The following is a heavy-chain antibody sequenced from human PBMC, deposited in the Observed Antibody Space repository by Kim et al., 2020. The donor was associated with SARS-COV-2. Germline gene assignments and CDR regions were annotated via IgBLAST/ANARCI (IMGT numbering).Heavy chain of an antibody. V-gene: IGHV3-7*03. Sequence: GGSLRLSCAASGFTFSSYWMSWGRQAPGKGLEWVGNINHDCSEKYYVDPAKGRFTISRDNAKNSLYLQMNSLRAEDTAVYYCARDARRTMFGVTHNLFDP. D-gene: IGHD3-3*01. CDR2: INHDCSEK. J-gene: IGHJ5*02. CDR1: GFTFSSYW. CDR3: ARDARRTMFGVTHNLFDP.